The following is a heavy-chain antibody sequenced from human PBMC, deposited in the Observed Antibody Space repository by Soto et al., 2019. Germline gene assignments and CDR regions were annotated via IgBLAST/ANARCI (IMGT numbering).Heavy chain of an antibody. CDR2: IYYSGST. CDR1: GGSISSSSYY. D-gene: IGHD3-22*01. CDR3: ARQGGDLYDSSGYYYYFDY. Sequence: SETLSLTCTVSGGSISSSSYYWGWIRQPPGKGLEWIGSIYYSGSTYYNPSLKSRVTISVDTSKNQFSLKLSSVTAADTAVYYCARQGGDLYDSSGYYYYFDYWGQGTPVTVSS. J-gene: IGHJ4*02. V-gene: IGHV4-39*01.